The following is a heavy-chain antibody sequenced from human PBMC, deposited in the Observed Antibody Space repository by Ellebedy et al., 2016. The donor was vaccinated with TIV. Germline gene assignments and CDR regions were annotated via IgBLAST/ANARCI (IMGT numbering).Heavy chain of an antibody. CDR3: AGTTWIQLWLLLVEEFDY. Sequence: PGGSLRLSCAASGFTFSSYAMSWVRQAPGKGLEWVSAISGSGGSTYYADSVKGRFTISRDNSKNTLYLQMNSLRAEDTAVYYCAGTTWIQLWLLLVEEFDYWGQGTLVTVSS. CDR1: GFTFSSYA. CDR2: ISGSGGST. D-gene: IGHD5-18*01. V-gene: IGHV3-23*01. J-gene: IGHJ4*02.